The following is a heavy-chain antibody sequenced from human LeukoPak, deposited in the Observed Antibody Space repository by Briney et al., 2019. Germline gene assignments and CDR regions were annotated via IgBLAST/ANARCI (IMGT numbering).Heavy chain of an antibody. CDR3: TRGGSYPFDY. CDR1: GFTFSTSW. J-gene: IGHJ4*02. Sequence: GGSLRLSCAASGFTFSTSWTHWVRQAPGKGLVWVSRINSDGSTTNYADSVKGRFTISRDNAKNALYLQMNSLRAEDTAVYYCTRGGSYPFDYWGQGTLVTVSS. D-gene: IGHD1-26*01. CDR2: INSDGSTT. V-gene: IGHV3-74*01.